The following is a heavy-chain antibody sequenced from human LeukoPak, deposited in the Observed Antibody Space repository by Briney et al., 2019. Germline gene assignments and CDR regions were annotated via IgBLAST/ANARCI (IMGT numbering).Heavy chain of an antibody. CDR3: ARGYDSSGYYYRVPFDI. CDR1: GYTFTSYY. Sequence: GASVKVSCKASGYTFTSYYMHWVRQAPGQGLEWMGIINPSGGSTSYAQKFQGRVTMTRDTSTSTVYMELSSLRSEDTAVYYCARGYDSSGYYYRVPFDIWGQGTMVTVSS. J-gene: IGHJ3*02. CDR2: INPSGGST. D-gene: IGHD3-22*01. V-gene: IGHV1-46*01.